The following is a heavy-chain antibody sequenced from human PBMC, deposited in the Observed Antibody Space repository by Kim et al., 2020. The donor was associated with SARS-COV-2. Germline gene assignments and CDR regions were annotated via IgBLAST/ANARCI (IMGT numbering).Heavy chain of an antibody. J-gene: IGHJ4*02. CDR3: ARKHSANWFFYY. D-gene: IGHD1-1*01. CDR1: GGSISNYY. CDR2: IYNTGST. Sequence: SETLSLTCTVSGGSISNYYWTWIRQPAGKGLEWIGIIYNTGSTNYNPSLKSRVTISVDTSKNQFSLRLNSVTAADTAVYYCARKHSANWFFYYRGQG. V-gene: IGHV4-4*07.